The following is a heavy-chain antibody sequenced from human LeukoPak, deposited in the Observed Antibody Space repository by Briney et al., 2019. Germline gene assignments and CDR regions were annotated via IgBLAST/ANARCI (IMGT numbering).Heavy chain of an antibody. Sequence: SETLSLTCTVSGGSISSYYWSWIRQPAGKGLEWIGRIYTSGSTNYNPSLKSRVTMSVDTSKNQFSLKLSSVTAADAAVYYCARGSDGYWYFDLWAVAPWSLSPQ. V-gene: IGHV4-4*07. CDR1: GGSISSYY. CDR3: ARGSDGYWYFDL. CDR2: IYTSGST. J-gene: IGHJ2*01.